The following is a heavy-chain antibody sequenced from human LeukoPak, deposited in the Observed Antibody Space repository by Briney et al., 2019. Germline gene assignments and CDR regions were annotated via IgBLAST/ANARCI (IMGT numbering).Heavy chain of an antibody. CDR3: AKDTTREDPGMGFDY. J-gene: IGHJ4*02. CDR1: GFTFDDYA. V-gene: IGHV3-9*03. CDR2: ISWNSGSI. Sequence: GGSLRLSCAASGFTFDDYAMHWVRQAPGKGLEWVSGISWNSGSIGYADSVKGRFTISRDNAKNSLYLQMNSLRAEDVALYYCAKDTTREDPGMGFDYWGQGTLVTVSS. D-gene: IGHD1-14*01.